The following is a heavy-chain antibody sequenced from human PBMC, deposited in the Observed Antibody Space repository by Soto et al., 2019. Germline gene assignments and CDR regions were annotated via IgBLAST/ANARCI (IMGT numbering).Heavy chain of an antibody. CDR1: GFTFSDHY. D-gene: IGHD3-10*01. CDR3: PGWGSGSDVGAA. J-gene: IGHJ4*02. V-gene: IGHV3-72*01. Sequence: EVQLVESGGGLVQPGGSLRLSCAASGFTFSDHYMDWVRQAPGKGLEWVGRSKNKADSYTTEYAASVKGRFTISRDGSTMHLFLQMSSLKTVDSAGYYGPGWGSGSDVGAAWGQGIRVTVSS. CDR2: SKNKADSYTT.